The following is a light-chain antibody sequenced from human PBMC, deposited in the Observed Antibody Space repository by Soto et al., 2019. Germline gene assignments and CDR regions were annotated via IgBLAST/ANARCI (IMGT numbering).Light chain of an antibody. CDR2: EVS. V-gene: IGLV2-8*01. J-gene: IGLJ1*01. CDR3: SAYAGSSNYV. Sequence: QSALTQPPSASGSPGQSVTISCTGTSFDVGGYNYVSWYQQHPGKAPQVLMYEVSKRPSGVPDRFSGSKSGNTASLTVSGLQAEDEADYYCSAYAGSSNYVFGTGTKVTVL. CDR1: SFDVGGYNY.